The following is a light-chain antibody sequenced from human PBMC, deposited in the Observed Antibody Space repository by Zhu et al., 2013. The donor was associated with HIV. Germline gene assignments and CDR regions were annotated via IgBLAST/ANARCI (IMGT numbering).Light chain of an antibody. CDR1: QSVSSN. V-gene: IGKV3-15*01. Sequence: EIVMTQSPATLSVSPGERATLSCRASQSVSSNLAWYQQKPGQAPRLLIYGASTRATGIPARFSGSGSGTEFTLTINSLQSEDFAVYYCHHYDTYRFTFGPGTKVELK. CDR2: GAS. J-gene: IGKJ3*01. CDR3: HHYDTYRFT.